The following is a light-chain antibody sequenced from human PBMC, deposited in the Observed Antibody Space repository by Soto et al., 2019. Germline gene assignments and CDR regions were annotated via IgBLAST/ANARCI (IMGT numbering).Light chain of an antibody. CDR1: QSVTTD. CDR2: GAS. CDR3: QQYNNWPPLT. J-gene: IGKJ4*01. V-gene: IGKV3-15*01. Sequence: EIVMTQSPATLSGSPGERATLSCRASQSVTTDLAWYQQKPGQAPRLLIYGASTRATGVPARFSGSGSGTEFTLTLSDLQAEDFAIYYCQQYNNWPPLTFGGGTKVEIK.